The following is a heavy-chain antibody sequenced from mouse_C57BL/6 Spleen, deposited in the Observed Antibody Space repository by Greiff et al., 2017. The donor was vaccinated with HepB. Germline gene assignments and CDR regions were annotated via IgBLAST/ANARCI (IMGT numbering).Heavy chain of an antibody. CDR2: ISYDGSN. CDR1: GYSITSGYY. D-gene: IGHD4-1*01. V-gene: IGHV3-6*01. CDR3: ARDQDWDFAY. J-gene: IGHJ3*01. Sequence: EVQLQESGPGLVKPSQSLSLTCSVTGYSITSGYYWNWIRQFPGNKLEWMGYISYDGSNNYNPSLKNRISITRDTSKNQFFLKLNSVTTEDTATYYCARDQDWDFAYWGQGTLVTVSA.